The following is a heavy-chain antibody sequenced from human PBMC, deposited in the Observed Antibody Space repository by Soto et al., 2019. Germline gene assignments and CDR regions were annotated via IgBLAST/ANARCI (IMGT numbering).Heavy chain of an antibody. CDR3: AHSIVYFDWLLDPPRY. V-gene: IGHV2-5*02. CDR1: GFSLSTSGVG. D-gene: IGHD3-9*01. CDR2: IYWDDNK. Sequence: QITLKESGPTLVKPTQTLTLTCTFSGFSLSTSGVGVGGIRQPPGKDLEWLAIIYWDDNKRYSPSLKSSLTITKNTPKTRVVLTMTNMDPVDTATYYCAHSIVYFDWLLDPPRYWGQGTLVTVSS. J-gene: IGHJ4*02.